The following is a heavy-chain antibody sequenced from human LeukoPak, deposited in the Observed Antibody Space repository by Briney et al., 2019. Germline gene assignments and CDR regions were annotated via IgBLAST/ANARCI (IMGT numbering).Heavy chain of an antibody. Sequence: ASVKVSCKASGYTFTSYGISWVRQAPGQGLEWMGWISAYNGNTKYAQNLQGRVTMTTDTSTSTAYMELRSLRSDDRAVYYCARHLFGDYFFDYWGQGTLVTVSS. V-gene: IGHV1-18*01. J-gene: IGHJ4*02. CDR1: GYTFTSYG. CDR3: ARHLFGDYFFDY. D-gene: IGHD4-17*01. CDR2: ISAYNGNT.